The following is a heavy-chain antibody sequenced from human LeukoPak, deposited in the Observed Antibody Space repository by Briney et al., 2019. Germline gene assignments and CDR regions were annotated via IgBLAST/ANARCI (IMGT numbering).Heavy chain of an antibody. CDR2: ISSSSSYI. CDR1: GFTFSSYS. Sequence: GGSLRLSCAASGFTFSSYSMNWVRQAPGKGLEWVSSISSSSSYIYYADSVKGRFTISRDNAKNSLYLQMNSLRAEDTAVYYCARLGEKADFDYWGQGTLVTVSS. V-gene: IGHV3-21*01. J-gene: IGHJ4*02. CDR3: ARLGEKADFDY. D-gene: IGHD3-16*01.